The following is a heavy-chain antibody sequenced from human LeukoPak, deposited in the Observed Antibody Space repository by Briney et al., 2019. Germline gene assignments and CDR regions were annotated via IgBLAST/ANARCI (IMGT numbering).Heavy chain of an antibody. D-gene: IGHD5-24*01. CDR1: DGSINNYY. J-gene: IGHJ5*02. V-gene: IGHV4-59*12. CDR3: ARLGGDGYSDNWFDP. CDR2: IHHSGST. Sequence: SETLSLTCSVSDGSINNYYWSWIRQPPGKGLEWIGYIHHSGSTNYNPSLKSRVTISVDASNNHLSLKLGSVTAADTAVYYCARLGGDGYSDNWFDPWGQGTLVTVSS.